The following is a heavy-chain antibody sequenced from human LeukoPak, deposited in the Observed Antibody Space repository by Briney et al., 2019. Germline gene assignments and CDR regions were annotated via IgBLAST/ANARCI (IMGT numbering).Heavy chain of an antibody. J-gene: IGHJ4*02. CDR1: GFTFSSYA. CDR2: INWNGGST. V-gene: IGHV3-20*04. D-gene: IGHD6-19*01. Sequence: GGSLRLSCAASGFTFSSYAMSWVRQAPGKGLEWVSGINWNGGSTGYADSVKGRFTISRDNAKNSLYLQMNSLRAEDTALYYCARGATGKQWLVRFGDYFDYWGQGTLVTVSS. CDR3: ARGATGKQWLVRFGDYFDY.